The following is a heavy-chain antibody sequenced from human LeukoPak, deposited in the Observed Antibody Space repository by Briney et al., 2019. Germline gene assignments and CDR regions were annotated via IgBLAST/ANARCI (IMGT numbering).Heavy chain of an antibody. J-gene: IGHJ3*02. V-gene: IGHV3-66*01. CDR2: IYSGGST. CDR1: GFTVSGNY. CDR3: AGDSASGSVDAFDI. Sequence: GGSLRLSCAASGFTVSGNYMSWVRQAPGKELEWVSVIYSGGSTYYADSVKGRFTISRDNSKNTLYLQMNSLRAEDTAVYYCAGDSASGSVDAFDIWGQGTMVTVSS. D-gene: IGHD3-10*01.